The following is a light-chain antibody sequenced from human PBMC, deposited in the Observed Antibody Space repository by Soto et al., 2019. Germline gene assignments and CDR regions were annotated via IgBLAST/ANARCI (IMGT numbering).Light chain of an antibody. CDR2: AAS. J-gene: IGKJ1*01. V-gene: IGKV1-8*01. Sequence: AIRMTQSTSSFSASTGDRVTITCRASQGISSYLAWYQQKPGKAPKLLIYAASTLQSGVPSRFSGSGSGTDFPLTISCQQSEDFATYYCQKYYSYPRTFGQGTQVEIK. CDR3: QKYYSYPRT. CDR1: QGISSY.